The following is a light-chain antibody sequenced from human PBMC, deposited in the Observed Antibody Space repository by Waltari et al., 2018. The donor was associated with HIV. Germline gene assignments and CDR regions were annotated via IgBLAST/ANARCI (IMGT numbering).Light chain of an antibody. Sequence: DIHITQSPPTLTASVGDRVNITCRASQTVGDWLAWYQQKPGEAPSLLIYRATDVESGVPSRFSGSASGTDFTLAIDSLHPDDFATYYCHQYSDYLGSFGQGTRVELK. CDR1: QTVGDW. CDR3: HQYSDYLGS. CDR2: RAT. J-gene: IGKJ1*01. V-gene: IGKV1-5*03.